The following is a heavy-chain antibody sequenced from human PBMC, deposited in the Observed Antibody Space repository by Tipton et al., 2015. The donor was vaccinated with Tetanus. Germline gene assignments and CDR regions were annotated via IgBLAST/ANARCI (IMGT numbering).Heavy chain of an antibody. J-gene: IGHJ4*02. Sequence: SLRLPCAASGFIFSSYGIHWVRQAPGKGLEWVAVSWHDGTDKYYADSVKGRFTVSRDNSKNSLYLQMNSLRAEDTAVYYCAREADCSGGSCFSGAFDNWGQGTQVTVSS. CDR1: GFIFSSYG. CDR2: SWHDGTDK. CDR3: AREADCSGGSCFSGAFDN. D-gene: IGHD2-15*01. V-gene: IGHV3-33*01.